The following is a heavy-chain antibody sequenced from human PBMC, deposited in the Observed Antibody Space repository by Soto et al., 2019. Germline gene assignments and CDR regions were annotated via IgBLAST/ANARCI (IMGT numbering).Heavy chain of an antibody. V-gene: IGHV3-23*01. CDR1: GFTFSSYA. CDR3: AKDLAYGDYVDY. CDR2: ISGSGGST. J-gene: IGHJ4*02. Sequence: GGSLRLSCAAAGFTFSSYAMSWVRQAPGKGLEWVSAISGSGGSTYYADSEKGRFTISRDNSKNTLYLQMNSLRAEDTAVYYCAKDLAYGDYVDYWGQGTLVTVSS. D-gene: IGHD4-17*01.